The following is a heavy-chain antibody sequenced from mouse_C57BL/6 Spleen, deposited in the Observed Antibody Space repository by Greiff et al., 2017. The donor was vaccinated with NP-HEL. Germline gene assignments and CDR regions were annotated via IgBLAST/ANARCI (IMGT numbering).Heavy chain of an antibody. J-gene: IGHJ3*01. CDR3: ARDHDGYSAWFAY. Sequence: EVQGVESGGGLVKPGGSLKLSCAASGFTFSSYAMSWVRQTPEKRLEWVATISDGGSYTYYPDNVKGRFTIARDNAKNNLYLQMSHLKSEDTAMYYCARDHDGYSAWFAYWGQGTLVTVSA. CDR1: GFTFSSYA. V-gene: IGHV5-4*01. CDR2: ISDGGSYT. D-gene: IGHD2-3*01.